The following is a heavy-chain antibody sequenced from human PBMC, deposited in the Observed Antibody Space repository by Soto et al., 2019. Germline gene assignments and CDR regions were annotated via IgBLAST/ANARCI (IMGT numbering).Heavy chain of an antibody. Sequence: QVQLQQWGAGLLKPSETLSLTCAVYGGSFSGYYWSWIRQPPGKGLEWIGEINHSGSTNYNPSRKSRVTISVDTSKNQLSLKLSSVAAADPAVYYCARGRGVRGVAYYYYYYMDVWGKGTTVTVSS. V-gene: IGHV4-34*01. D-gene: IGHD3-10*01. CDR2: INHSGST. CDR1: GGSFSGYY. J-gene: IGHJ6*03. CDR3: ARGRGVRGVAYYYYYYMDV.